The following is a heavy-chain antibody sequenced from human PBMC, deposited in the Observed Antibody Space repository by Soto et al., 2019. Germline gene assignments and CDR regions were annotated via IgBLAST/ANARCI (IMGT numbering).Heavy chain of an antibody. Sequence: QVQLVESGGGVVQPGRSLRLSCAASGFTFSNYAMHWVRQGPGKGLEWVAVISFDGSDTYYADSVKGRFTVSRDNSKNTVYLQMSSLRAEDTAVYYCAKGQFNFYYDSSGYYWGFDYWGQGTLVTVSS. D-gene: IGHD3-22*01. V-gene: IGHV3-30*18. CDR2: ISFDGSDT. CDR3: AKGQFNFYYDSSGYYWGFDY. J-gene: IGHJ4*02. CDR1: GFTFSNYA.